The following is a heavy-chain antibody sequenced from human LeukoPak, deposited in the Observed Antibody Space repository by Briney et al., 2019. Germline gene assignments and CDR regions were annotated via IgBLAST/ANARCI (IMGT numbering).Heavy chain of an antibody. V-gene: IGHV3-9*01. CDR2: ISWNSGSI. Sequence: GGSLRLSCAASGFTFDDYAMHWVRQAPGKGLEWVSGISWNSGSIGYADSVKGRFTISRDNAKNSLYLQMNSLRAEDAALYYCAKVGPYSMLYDYWGQGTLVTVSS. J-gene: IGHJ4*02. D-gene: IGHD1-26*01. CDR1: GFTFDDYA. CDR3: AKVGPYSMLYDY.